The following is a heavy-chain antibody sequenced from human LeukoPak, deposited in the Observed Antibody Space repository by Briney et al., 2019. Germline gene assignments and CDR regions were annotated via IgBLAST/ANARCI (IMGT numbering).Heavy chain of an antibody. V-gene: IGHV4-30-4*01. CDR2: IYYSGST. J-gene: IGHJ4*02. CDR3: ARGSDSSGYLPSDY. CDR1: GGSISSGDYY. Sequence: PSETLSLTCTVSGGSISSGDYYWSWIRQPPGKGLEWIGYIYYSGSTYYNPSLKSRVTISVDTSKDQFSLKLSSVTVADTAVYYCARGSDSSGYLPSDYWGQGTLVTVSS. D-gene: IGHD3-22*01.